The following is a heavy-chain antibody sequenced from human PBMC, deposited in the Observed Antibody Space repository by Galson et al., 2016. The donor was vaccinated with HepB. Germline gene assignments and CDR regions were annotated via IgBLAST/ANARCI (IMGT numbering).Heavy chain of an antibody. J-gene: IGHJ4*02. CDR1: GFTFGNYV. Sequence: SLRLSCAASGFTFGNYVMSWVRQAPGKGXGWVSXXXNMWCNTYHSDSXXGRFTISRXNSKNTLYLQMSSLRAEDTALYYCAKVDCGGDCKRFDYWGQGTXXXVS. CDR2: XXNMWCNT. D-gene: IGHD2-21*02. V-gene: IGHV3-23*01. CDR3: AKVDCGGDCKRFDY.